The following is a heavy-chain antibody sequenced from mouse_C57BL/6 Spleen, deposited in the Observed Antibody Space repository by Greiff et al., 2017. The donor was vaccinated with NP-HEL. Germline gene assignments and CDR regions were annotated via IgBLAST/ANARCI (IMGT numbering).Heavy chain of an antibody. J-gene: IGHJ4*01. CDR2: ISSGGSYT. CDR1: GFTFSSYG. D-gene: IGHD1-1*01. V-gene: IGHV5-6*02. Sequence: EVMLVESGGDLVKPGGSLKLSCAASGFTFSSYGMSWVRQTPDKRLEWVATISSGGSYTYYPDSVKGRFTISRDNAKNTLYLQMSSLKSEDTAMYYCARRDYGSSYDYAMDYWGQGTSVTVSS. CDR3: ARRDYGSSYDYAMDY.